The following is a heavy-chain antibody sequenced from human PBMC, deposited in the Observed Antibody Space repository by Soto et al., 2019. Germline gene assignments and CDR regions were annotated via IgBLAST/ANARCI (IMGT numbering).Heavy chain of an antibody. V-gene: IGHV4-59*08. D-gene: IGHD3-10*01. CDR2: IYYSGST. Sequence: SXTLSLTCTVSGGSISSYYWSWIRQPPGKGLEWIGYIYYSGSTNYNPSLKSRVTISVDTSKNQFSLKLSSVTAADTAVYYCARGSRITMVRGVIYYYYGMDVWGQGTTVTVS. CDR1: GGSISSYY. J-gene: IGHJ6*02. CDR3: ARGSRITMVRGVIYYYYGMDV.